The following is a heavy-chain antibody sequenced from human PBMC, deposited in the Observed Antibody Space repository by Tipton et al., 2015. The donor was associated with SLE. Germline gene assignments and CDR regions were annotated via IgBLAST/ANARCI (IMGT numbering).Heavy chain of an antibody. D-gene: IGHD6-19*01. J-gene: IGHJ6*02. V-gene: IGHV4-4*09. Sequence: TLSLTCTVSGGSISSNYWSWIRQPPGKGLEWIGFIYSSGNTNYTSGNTNNNPSLKSRVTISVDTSKKQFSPKMKSVTAADTAVYYCARLGSWYYQHGTDVWGQGTTVTVSS. CDR3: ARLGSWYYQHGTDV. CDR1: GGSISSNY. CDR2: IYSSGNTNYTSGNT.